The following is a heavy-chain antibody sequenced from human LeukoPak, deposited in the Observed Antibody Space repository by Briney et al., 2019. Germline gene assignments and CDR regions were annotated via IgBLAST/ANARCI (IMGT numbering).Heavy chain of an antibody. J-gene: IGHJ4*02. V-gene: IGHV1-18*01. CDR2: ISAYNGNT. CDR3: AREGGSGSYYNGNDY. Sequence: ASVKVSCKASGYTFNNYGITWVRQAPGQGLEWRGWISAYNGNTNYAQKFQGRVTMTTDTSTSTAYMELRSLKYDDTAVYYCAREGGSGSYYNGNDYWGQGTLVTVSS. CDR1: GYTFNNYG. D-gene: IGHD3-10*01.